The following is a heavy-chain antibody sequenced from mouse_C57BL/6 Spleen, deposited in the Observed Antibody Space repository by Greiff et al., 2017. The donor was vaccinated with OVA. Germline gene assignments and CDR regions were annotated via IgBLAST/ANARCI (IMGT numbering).Heavy chain of an antibody. J-gene: IGHJ2*01. V-gene: IGHV1-69*01. CDR3: ARLGNYSFDY. CDR2: IDPSDSYT. CDR1: GYTFTSYW. Sequence: QVQLQQPGAELVMPGASVKLSCKASGYTFTSYWMHWVKQRPGQGLEWIGEIDPSDSYTNYNQKFKGKSTLTVDKSSSTAYMQLSSLTSEDSAVYYCARLGNYSFDYWGQGTTLTVSS. D-gene: IGHD2-1*01.